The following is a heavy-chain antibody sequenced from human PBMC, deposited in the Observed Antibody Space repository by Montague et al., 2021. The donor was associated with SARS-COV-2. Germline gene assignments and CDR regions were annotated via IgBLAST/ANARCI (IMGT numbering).Heavy chain of an antibody. D-gene: IGHD2-21*02. CDR1: GFTFSSYD. V-gene: IGHV3-23*01. CDR3: AKAPYETAYVFDY. J-gene: IGHJ4*02. CDR2: ISGSGGST. Sequence: SLRLSCAASGFTFSSYDMNWVRQAPGKGLEWVSSISGSGGSTYYAASVKGHFTISIDNTKNTWSLQMNSLRAEGTAGYYCAKAPYETAYVFDYRGQGTLVTVSS.